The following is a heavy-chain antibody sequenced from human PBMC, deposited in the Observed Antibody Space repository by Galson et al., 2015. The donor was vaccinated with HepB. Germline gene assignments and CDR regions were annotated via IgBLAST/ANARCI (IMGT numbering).Heavy chain of an antibody. CDR3: ASAGSSWYRAPDY. J-gene: IGHJ4*02. Sequence: SVKVSCKASGYNFNNYGISWVRQAPGQGLEWMGWISGYNGNTNYEQKLQGRVTMTTDTSTNTGYMELSSLRSEDTAVYYCASAGSSWYRAPDYWGQGTLVTVSS. V-gene: IGHV1-18*01. CDR1: GYNFNNYG. CDR2: ISGYNGNT. D-gene: IGHD6-13*01.